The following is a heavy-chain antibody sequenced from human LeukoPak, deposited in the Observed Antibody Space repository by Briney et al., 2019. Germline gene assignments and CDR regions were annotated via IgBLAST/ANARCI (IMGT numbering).Heavy chain of an antibody. V-gene: IGHV3-74*01. J-gene: IGHJ4*02. CDR3: GRVLYPSWVSEVGY. Sequence: GGSLRLSCAASGFTFSSYWMPWVRQAPGKGLAWVSHINMDGSTTIYADSVKGRFTISRDNAKNTLYLQMDSLRAEDTAVYYCGRVLYPSWVSEVGYWGQGTLVTVSS. CDR1: GFTFSSYW. CDR2: INMDGSTT. D-gene: IGHD1-26*01.